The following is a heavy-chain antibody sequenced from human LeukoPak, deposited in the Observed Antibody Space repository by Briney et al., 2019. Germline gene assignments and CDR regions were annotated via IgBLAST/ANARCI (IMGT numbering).Heavy chain of an antibody. Sequence: SETLSLTCTVSGGSISSHYWSWIRQPPGKGLDWIGYIYHRGSTYYNPSLKSRVTISIDRSKNQFSLKLSSVTAADTAVYYCARMVYDRSGYHFDYWGRGTLVTVSS. CDR3: ARMVYDRSGYHFDY. J-gene: IGHJ4*02. CDR1: GGSISSHY. D-gene: IGHD3-22*01. V-gene: IGHV4-59*11. CDR2: IYHRGST.